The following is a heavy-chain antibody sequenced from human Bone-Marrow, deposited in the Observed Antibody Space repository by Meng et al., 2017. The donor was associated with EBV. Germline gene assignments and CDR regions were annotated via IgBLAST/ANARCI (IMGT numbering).Heavy chain of an antibody. CDR1: GGTFRSDA. Sequence: QVEWWRLGAEVKKPGSSVKVSCKTSGGTFRSDAISWVRQAPGQGLEWMGGLIPMSDAPHYAQKFQGRVTITADESTSTHYMDLSGLRSEDTAVYYCASESGRGFTPDYWGQGTLVTVSS. D-gene: IGHD3-10*01. CDR3: ASESGRGFTPDY. CDR2: LIPMSDAP. J-gene: IGHJ4*02. V-gene: IGHV1-69*01.